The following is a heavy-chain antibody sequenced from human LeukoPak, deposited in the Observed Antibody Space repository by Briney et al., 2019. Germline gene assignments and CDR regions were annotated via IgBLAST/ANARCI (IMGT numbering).Heavy chain of an antibody. CDR1: GFTFSSYA. Sequence: GGSLRLSCAASGFTFSSYAMHWVRQAPGKGLEWVAVISYDGSNKYYADSVKGRFTISGDNSRNTLYLQMNSLRAEDTAVYYCARGWLRDIRDLYYFDYWGQGTLVTVSS. J-gene: IGHJ4*02. D-gene: IGHD5-12*01. CDR3: ARGWLRDIRDLYYFDY. CDR2: ISYDGSNK. V-gene: IGHV3-30*04.